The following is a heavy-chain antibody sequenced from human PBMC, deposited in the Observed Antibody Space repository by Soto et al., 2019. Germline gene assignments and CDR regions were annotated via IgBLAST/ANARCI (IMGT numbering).Heavy chain of an antibody. J-gene: IGHJ4*01. D-gene: IGHD2-21*01. CDR3: ARGRIADVSGASGPYYFDP. V-gene: IGHV4-4*02. CDR1: SASISSSYW. Sequence: PSETLSLTCAVSSASISSSYWWSWVRQPPGKGLEWIGEIYHGGSTDYNPSLKSRLTISLDKTKNHFSLRLSSVTTADTAVYYCARGRIADVSGASGPYYFDPWRHETLVTVSS. CDR2: IYHGGST.